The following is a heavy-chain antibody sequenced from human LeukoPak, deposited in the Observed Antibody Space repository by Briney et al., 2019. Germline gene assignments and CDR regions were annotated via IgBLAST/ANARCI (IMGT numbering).Heavy chain of an antibody. CDR1: GASISSYS. CDR3: ARGPVVGNDY. J-gene: IGHJ4*02. V-gene: IGHV4-59*08. CDR2: ISYSGNT. Sequence: PSETLSLTCTVSGASISSYSWSWIRQPPGKGLEWIGYISYSGNTNYNPSLKSRVTISVDTSKNQFSLKLSSVTAADTAVYYCARGPVVGNDYWGQGTLVTVSS. D-gene: IGHD4-23*01.